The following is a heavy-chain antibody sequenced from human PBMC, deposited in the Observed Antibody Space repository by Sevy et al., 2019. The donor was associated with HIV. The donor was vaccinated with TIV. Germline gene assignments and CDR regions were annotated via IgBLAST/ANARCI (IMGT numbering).Heavy chain of an antibody. J-gene: IGHJ3*02. V-gene: IGHV4-59*01. CDR1: GGSISSYY. Sequence: SETLSLTCTVSGGSISSYYWSWIRQPPGKGLEWIGYIYYSGSTNYNPSLKSRVTISVDTSKNQFSLKLSSVTAADTAVYYCASWGRFGMMFDGWSYDAFDIWGQGTMVTVSS. D-gene: IGHD3-10*01. CDR3: ASWGRFGMMFDGWSYDAFDI. CDR2: IYYSGST.